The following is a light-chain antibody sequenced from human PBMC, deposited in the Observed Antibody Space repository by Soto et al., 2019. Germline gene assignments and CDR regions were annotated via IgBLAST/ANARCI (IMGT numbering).Light chain of an antibody. CDR1: QSVSSNH. CDR2: GGS. J-gene: IGKJ1*01. CDR3: QQYGSSSWT. Sequence: DIVLTQSPGTLSLSPGERATLYCRASQSVSSNHLAWYQQKPGQAPRLLIYGGSSRATGIPDRFSGSGSGTDFTLTISRLEPEDFAVYYCQQYGSSSWTFGQGSKVDI. V-gene: IGKV3-20*01.